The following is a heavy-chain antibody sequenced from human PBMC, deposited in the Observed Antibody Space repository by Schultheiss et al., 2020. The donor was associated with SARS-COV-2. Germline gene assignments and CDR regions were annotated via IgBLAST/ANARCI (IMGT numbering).Heavy chain of an antibody. CDR1: GGSISSSNW. CDR2: IYYSGST. CDR3: ARAPIGEYYDKVDYGMDV. Sequence: SETLSLTCTVSGGSISSSNWWSWVRQPPGKGLEWIGYIYYSGSTYYNPSLKSRVTISVDTSKNQFSLQLNSVTPEDTAVYYCARAPIGEYYDKVDYGMDVWGQGTTVTVSS. J-gene: IGHJ6*02. D-gene: IGHD3-22*01. V-gene: IGHV4-4*02.